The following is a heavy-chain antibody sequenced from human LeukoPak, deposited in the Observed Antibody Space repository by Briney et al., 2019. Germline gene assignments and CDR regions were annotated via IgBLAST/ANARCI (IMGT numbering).Heavy chain of an antibody. D-gene: IGHD3-10*01. CDR3: ARATYYYGSGAYGAFDI. CDR2: INPTSGST. V-gene: IGHV1-2*02. J-gene: IGHJ3*02. CDR1: GYTFTSYY. Sequence: ASVKVSCKASGYTFTSYYIHWVRQAPGQGLEWMGIINPTSGSTSSAQKFQGRVTMTRDTSISTAYMELSRLRSDDTAVYYCARATYYYGSGAYGAFDIWGQGTMVTVSS.